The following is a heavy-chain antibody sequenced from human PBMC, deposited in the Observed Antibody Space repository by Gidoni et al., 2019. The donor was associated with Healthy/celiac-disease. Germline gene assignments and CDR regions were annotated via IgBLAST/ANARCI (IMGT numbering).Heavy chain of an antibody. CDR1: GYSFTSSW. D-gene: IGHD6-6*01. CDR2: IYPGDSDT. CDR3: AALAARPYYYMDV. V-gene: IGHV5-51*01. Sequence: EVQLVQSGAAVKKPGESLKISCKGSGYSFTSSWLGWVRQLPGKGLEWMGIIYPGDSDTRYSPSFQGQVTISADKSISTAYLQWSSLKASDTAMYYCAALAARPYYYMDVWGKGTTVTVSS. J-gene: IGHJ6*03.